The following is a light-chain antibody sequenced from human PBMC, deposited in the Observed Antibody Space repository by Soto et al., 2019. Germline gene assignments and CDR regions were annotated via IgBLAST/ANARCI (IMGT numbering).Light chain of an antibody. V-gene: IGKV3-20*01. CDR3: QQYGSAPWT. J-gene: IGKJ1*01. Sequence: EIVLTQSPGTLPLSPGERAPLSCRARQSVASKYLAWYQQKPGQAPRLLIYAASGRATGIPDRFSGSGSGTDFTLTISRLEPEDFAVYYCQQYGSAPWTFGQGTKVEIK. CDR2: AAS. CDR1: QSVASKY.